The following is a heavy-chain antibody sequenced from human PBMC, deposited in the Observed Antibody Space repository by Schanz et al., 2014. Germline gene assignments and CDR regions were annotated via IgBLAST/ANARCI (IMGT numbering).Heavy chain of an antibody. Sequence: QLQLVQSGAEVKKPGSSVKVSCLASGYSFTEYFLHWVRQAPGQGLEWMGWINPNSGTTNYAQKVQGRVTMTTDTSTGTAYMELRSLRSDDTAVYYCARDRLECGAECYSVEVFEIWGQGTLVIVSS. V-gene: IGHV1-18*01. J-gene: IGHJ4*02. CDR1: GYSFTEYF. CDR3: ARDRLECGAECYSVEVFEI. D-gene: IGHD2-21*01. CDR2: INPNSGTT.